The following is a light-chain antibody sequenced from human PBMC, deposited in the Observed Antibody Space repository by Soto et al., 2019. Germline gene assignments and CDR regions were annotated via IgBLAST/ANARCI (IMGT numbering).Light chain of an antibody. Sequence: QSALTQPPSASGSPGQSVTISCTGTSSDVGGYNYVSWYQQHPGKAPKLMIHEVTKRPSGVPDRFFGSKSGNTASLTVSGLQAEDEADYYCSSYAGSNNLVFGGGTKLTVL. V-gene: IGLV2-8*01. CDR1: SSDVGGYNY. CDR2: EVT. J-gene: IGLJ2*01. CDR3: SSYAGSNNLV.